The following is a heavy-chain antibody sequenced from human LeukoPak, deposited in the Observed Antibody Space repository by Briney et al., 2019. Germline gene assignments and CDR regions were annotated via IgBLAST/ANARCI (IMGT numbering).Heavy chain of an antibody. D-gene: IGHD3-10*01. J-gene: IGHJ4*02. Sequence: TSETLSLTCTVSGGSISGWYWSWIRQSPGRGLEWIRYIYDSETTNYNPSLKTRVTISIDTSKNQFSLKLSSVTAADTAVYYCARAWFVRWSDIDPSDYWGQGALVTVSS. CDR2: IYDSETT. CDR1: GGSISGWY. V-gene: IGHV4-59*12. CDR3: ARAWFVRWSDIDPSDY.